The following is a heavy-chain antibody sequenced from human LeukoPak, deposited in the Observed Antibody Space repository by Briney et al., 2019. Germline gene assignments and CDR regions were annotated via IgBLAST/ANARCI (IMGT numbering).Heavy chain of an antibody. V-gene: IGHV4-39*07. CDR2: IYYSGST. J-gene: IGHJ5*02. CDR1: GGSVSSSTYY. CDR3: ARIYSSSWFLNWFDP. D-gene: IGHD6-13*01. Sequence: SETLSLTCTVSGGSVSSSTYYWGWIRQPPGKELEWIGTIYYSGSTYYNPSLKSRVTISVDTSKNQFSLKLNSVTAADTAVYYCARIYSSSWFLNWFDPWGQGTLVTVSS.